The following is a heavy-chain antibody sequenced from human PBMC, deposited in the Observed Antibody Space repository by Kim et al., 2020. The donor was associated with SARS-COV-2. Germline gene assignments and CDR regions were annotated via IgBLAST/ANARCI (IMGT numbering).Heavy chain of an antibody. D-gene: IGHD3-3*01. Sequence: GGSLRLSCAASGFSFSSYWMHWVRQVPGQGLASVSRLGPDGNYAGYAGSVKGRFTISRDNDRNMLFLQMDSLTIEDTGLYYCVRSFGVGHDAFGVWGHGT. CDR1: GFSFSSYW. CDR3: VRSFGVGHDAFGV. CDR2: LGPDGNYA. V-gene: IGHV3-74*01. J-gene: IGHJ1*01.